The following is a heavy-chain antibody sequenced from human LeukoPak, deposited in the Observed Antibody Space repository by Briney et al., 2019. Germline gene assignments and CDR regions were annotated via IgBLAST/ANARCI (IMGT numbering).Heavy chain of an antibody. CDR2: IKQDGSEK. D-gene: IGHD4-17*01. CDR3: AREKEDGDYVVFDY. Sequence: GGSLRLSCAASGFTFSSYWMSWVRQAPGKGLEWVANIKQDGSEKYYVDSVKGRFTISRDNAKNSLYLQMNSLRAEDTAVYYCAREKEDGDYVVFDYWGQGTLVTVSS. J-gene: IGHJ4*02. V-gene: IGHV3-7*01. CDR1: GFTFSSYW.